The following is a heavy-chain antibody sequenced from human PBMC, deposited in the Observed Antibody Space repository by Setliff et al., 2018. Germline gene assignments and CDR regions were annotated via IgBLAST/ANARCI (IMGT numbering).Heavy chain of an antibody. V-gene: IGHV1-2*06. CDR2: FHPYSGHT. Sequence: ASVKVSCKASGGTFSTYAISWVRQAPGQGLEWMGRFHPYSGHTNYAQKFQGRVTMTRDTSISTVYMELSSLRSDDTAVYYCARAGQLDYFQHWGQGTLVTVSS. D-gene: IGHD6-13*01. CDR3: ARAGQLDYFQH. CDR1: GGTFSTYA. J-gene: IGHJ1*01.